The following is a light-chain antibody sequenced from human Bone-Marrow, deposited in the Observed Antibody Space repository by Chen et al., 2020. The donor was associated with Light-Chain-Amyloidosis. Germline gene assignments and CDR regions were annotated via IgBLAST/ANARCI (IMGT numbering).Light chain of an antibody. Sequence: SYVLTQPSSVSVAPGQTATIACGGNNIGSTSVHWYQQTPGPAPLLVVYDVSDRPSGIPERLSGSNSGTTATLTISRVEAGDEADYYCQVWDRSSDRPVFGGGTKLTVL. CDR1: NIGSTS. CDR3: QVWDRSSDRPV. J-gene: IGLJ3*02. CDR2: DVS. V-gene: IGLV3-21*02.